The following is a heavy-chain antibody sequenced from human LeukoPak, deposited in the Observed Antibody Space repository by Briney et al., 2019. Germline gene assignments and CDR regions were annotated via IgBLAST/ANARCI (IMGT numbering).Heavy chain of an antibody. V-gene: IGHV1-69*13. CDR1: GGTFSSYA. CDR2: IIPIFGTA. D-gene: IGHD3-3*01. J-gene: IGHJ3*02. CDR3: ARGDSRVLRFSDAFDI. Sequence: SVKVSCKASGGTFSSYAISWVRQAPGQGLEWMGGIIPIFGTASYAQKFQGKVTITADESTSTAYMELSSLRSEDTAVYYCARGDSRVLRFSDAFDIWGQGTMVTVSS.